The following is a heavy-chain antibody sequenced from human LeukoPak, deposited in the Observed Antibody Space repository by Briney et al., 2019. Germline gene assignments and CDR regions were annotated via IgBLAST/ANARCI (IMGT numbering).Heavy chain of an antibody. Sequence: PGGSLRLSCAASGFTFSGYWISWVRQAPGKGLEWVANIKQDGSEKNYVGSVKGRFTISRDNAKNSLYLQMNSLRAEDTAVYYCARERYYYDSSGDAFDIWGQGTMVTVSS. D-gene: IGHD3-22*01. CDR3: ARERYYYDSSGDAFDI. CDR1: GFTFSGYW. J-gene: IGHJ3*02. V-gene: IGHV3-7*01. CDR2: IKQDGSEK.